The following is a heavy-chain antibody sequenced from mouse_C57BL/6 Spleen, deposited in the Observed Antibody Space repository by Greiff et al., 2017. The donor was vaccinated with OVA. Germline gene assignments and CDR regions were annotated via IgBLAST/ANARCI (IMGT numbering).Heavy chain of an antibody. Sequence: QVQLQQPGAELVMPGASVKLSCKASGYTFTSYWMHWVKQRPGQGLEWIGEIDPSDSYTNYNQKFKGKSTLTVDKSSSTAYMQLSSLTSEDSAVYYGARGGNYVPLFAYWGQGTLVTVSA. CDR3: ARGGNYVPLFAY. CDR2: IDPSDSYT. V-gene: IGHV1-69*01. D-gene: IGHD2-1*01. CDR1: GYTFTSYW. J-gene: IGHJ3*01.